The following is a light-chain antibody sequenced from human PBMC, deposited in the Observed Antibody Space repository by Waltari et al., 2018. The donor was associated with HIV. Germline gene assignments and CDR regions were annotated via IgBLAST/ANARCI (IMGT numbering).Light chain of an antibody. CDR1: SSNIGRNY. J-gene: IGLJ1*01. Sequence: QSLLTQPPSASGTPGQRVTISCSGSSSNIGRNYVYWYQHLPGTTPKVPIYRNKQRHAGVTDRFSGAKSGTAAALAISGLRSEEEADYYCETWNDSLSGYVFGTGTKVTV. V-gene: IGLV1-47*01. CDR2: RNK. CDR3: ETWNDSLSGYV.